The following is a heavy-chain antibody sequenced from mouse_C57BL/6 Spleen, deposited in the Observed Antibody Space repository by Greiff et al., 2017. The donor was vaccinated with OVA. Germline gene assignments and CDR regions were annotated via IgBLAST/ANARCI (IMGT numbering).Heavy chain of an antibody. Sequence: QVQLQQPGAELVRPGSSVKLSCKASGYTFTSYWMDWVKQRPGQGLEWIGNIYPSDSETHYNQKFKDKATLTVDKSSSTAYMQLSSLTSEDSAVYYCARGNDPLFAYWGQGTLVTVSA. V-gene: IGHV1-61*01. D-gene: IGHD2-3*01. CDR2: IYPSDSET. CDR1: GYTFTSYW. J-gene: IGHJ3*01. CDR3: ARGNDPLFAY.